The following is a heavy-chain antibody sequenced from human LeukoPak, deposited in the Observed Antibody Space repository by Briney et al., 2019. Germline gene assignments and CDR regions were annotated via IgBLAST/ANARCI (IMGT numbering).Heavy chain of an antibody. CDR2: INPSGGST. J-gene: IGHJ5*02. Sequence: VASVKVSCKASGYTFTSYYMHWVRQAPGQGLEWMGIINPSGGSTSYAQKFQGRVTMTRDTSTSTVYMGLSSLRSEDTAVYYCARGVGIVVDITGRLDPWGQGTLVTVSS. D-gene: IGHD3-22*01. CDR3: ARGVGIVVDITGRLDP. CDR1: GYTFTSYY. V-gene: IGHV1-46*01.